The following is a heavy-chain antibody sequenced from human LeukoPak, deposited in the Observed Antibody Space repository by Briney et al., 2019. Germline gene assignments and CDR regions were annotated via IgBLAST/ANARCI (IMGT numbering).Heavy chain of an antibody. CDR2: INHSGST. Sequence: PSETLSLTCAVYGGSFSGYYWSWIRQPPGKGLEWIGEINHSGSTNYNPSPKSRVTISVDTSKNQFSLKLSSVTAADTAVYYCARGSQQMATIHSDAFDIWGQGTMVTVSS. D-gene: IGHD5-24*01. CDR1: GGSFSGYY. J-gene: IGHJ3*02. CDR3: ARGSQQMATIHSDAFDI. V-gene: IGHV4-34*01.